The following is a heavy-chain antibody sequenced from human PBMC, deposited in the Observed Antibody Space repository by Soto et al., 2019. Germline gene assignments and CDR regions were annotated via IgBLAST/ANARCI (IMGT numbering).Heavy chain of an antibody. CDR2: IWYDGSNK. CDR3: ARDKGIVVVTGAFDI. V-gene: IGHV3-33*01. Sequence: XGSLRLSCAASGFTFSSYGMHGVRQAPGKGLEWVAVIWYDGSNKYYADSVKGRFTISRDNSKNTLYLQMNSLRAEDTAVYYCARDKGIVVVTGAFDIWGQGTMVTVSS. CDR1: GFTFSSYG. J-gene: IGHJ3*02. D-gene: IGHD3-22*01.